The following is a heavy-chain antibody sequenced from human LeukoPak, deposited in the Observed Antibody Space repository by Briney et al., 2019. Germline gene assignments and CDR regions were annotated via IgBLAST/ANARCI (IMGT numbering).Heavy chain of an antibody. CDR1: GYTFTGYY. CDR3: AREEAELRFLEWSSRNWFDP. CDR2: INPNSGGT. J-gene: IGHJ5*02. Sequence: ASVKVSCKASGYTFTGYYMHWVRQAPGQGLEWMGWINPNSGGTNYAQKFQGRVTMTRDTSISTAYMELSRLRSDDTAVYYCAREEAELRFLEWSSRNWFDPWGQGTLVTVSS. D-gene: IGHD3-3*01. V-gene: IGHV1-2*02.